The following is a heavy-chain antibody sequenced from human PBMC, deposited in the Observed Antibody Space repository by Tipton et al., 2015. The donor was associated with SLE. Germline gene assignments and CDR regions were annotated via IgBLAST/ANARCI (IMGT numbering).Heavy chain of an antibody. D-gene: IGHD5-12*01. CDR2: ISSSSSYI. V-gene: IGHV3-21*04. CDR3: AKSSWGLGGYDPLGYFDL. CDR1: GFTFSSYS. Sequence: SLRLSCAASGFTFSSYSMNWVRQAPGKGLEWVSSISSSSSYIYYADSVKGRFTISRDNAKNSLYLQMNSLRAEDTALYYCAKSSWGLGGYDPLGYFDLWGRGTLVTVSS. J-gene: IGHJ2*01.